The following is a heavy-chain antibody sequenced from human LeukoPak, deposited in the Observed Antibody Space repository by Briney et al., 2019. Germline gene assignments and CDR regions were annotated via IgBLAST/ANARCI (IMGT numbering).Heavy chain of an antibody. CDR1: GGTFSSYA. CDR2: IITIFGTA. J-gene: IGHJ4*02. CDR3: ATAHAVASGFDY. D-gene: IGHD5-12*01. Sequence: GASVKVSCKASGGTFSSYAISWVRQAPGQGLEWMGGIITIFGTANYAQKFQGRVTITTDESTSTAYVELSSLRSEDTAVYYCATAHAVASGFDYWGQGTLVTVSS. V-gene: IGHV1-69*05.